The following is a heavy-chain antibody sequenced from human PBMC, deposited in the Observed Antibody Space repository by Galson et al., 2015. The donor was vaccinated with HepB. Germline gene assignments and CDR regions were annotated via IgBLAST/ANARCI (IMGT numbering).Heavy chain of an antibody. V-gene: IGHV3-43*01. CDR2: ISWDGGST. Sequence: SLRLSCAASGFTFDDYTMHWVRQAPGKGLEWVSLISWDGGSTYYADSVKGRFTISRDNSKNSLYLQMNSLRTEDTALYYCAKDGGTMYSSNWWSSGDYYFDYWGQGTLVTVSS. CDR3: AKDGGTMYSSNWWSSGDYYFDY. J-gene: IGHJ4*02. D-gene: IGHD6-13*01. CDR1: GFTFDDYT.